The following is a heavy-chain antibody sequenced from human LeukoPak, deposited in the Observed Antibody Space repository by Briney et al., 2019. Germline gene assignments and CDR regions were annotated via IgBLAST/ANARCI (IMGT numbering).Heavy chain of an antibody. Sequence: GGSLRISCAASGFTFNNYGMHWVRQAPGKGLEWVAFIRYNGNNQYYADSVKGRFTISRDNSKNTLYLQMNSLRGEDTAVYYCAKGRWGLTINNFDIWGQGTMVTVSS. CDR3: AKGRWGLTINNFDI. CDR1: GFTFNNYG. D-gene: IGHD3-9*01. CDR2: IRYNGNNQ. V-gene: IGHV3-30*02. J-gene: IGHJ3*02.